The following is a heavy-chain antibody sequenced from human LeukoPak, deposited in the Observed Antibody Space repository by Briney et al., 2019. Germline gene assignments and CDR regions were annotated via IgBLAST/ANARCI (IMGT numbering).Heavy chain of an antibody. CDR2: ISYDGSNK. CDR3: AKDAYGDYLYYFDY. CDR1: GFTFSSYG. J-gene: IGHJ4*02. V-gene: IGHV3-30*18. D-gene: IGHD4-17*01. Sequence: GGSLRLSCAASGFTFSSYGMHWVRQAPGKGLEWVAVISYDGSNKYHADSVKGRFTISRDNSKNTLYLQMNSLRVEDTAVYYCAKDAYGDYLYYFDYWGQGTLVTVSS.